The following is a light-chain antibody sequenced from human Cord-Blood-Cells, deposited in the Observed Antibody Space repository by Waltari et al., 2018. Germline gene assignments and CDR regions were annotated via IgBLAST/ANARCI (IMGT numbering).Light chain of an antibody. Sequence: DIQMTQYPSSLSASVGDRVTITCRASQSVSSYLNWYQQKPGKAPKLLLYAASSLQSGVTSRFSGSGSGTDFTLTISSLQPEDFATYYCQQSYSTPRFGGGTKVEIK. CDR1: QSVSSY. CDR2: AAS. J-gene: IGKJ4*01. V-gene: IGKV1-39*01. CDR3: QQSYSTPR.